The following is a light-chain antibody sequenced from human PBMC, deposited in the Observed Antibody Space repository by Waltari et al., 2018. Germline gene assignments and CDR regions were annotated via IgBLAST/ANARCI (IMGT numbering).Light chain of an antibody. CDR1: RSDIGNNN. CDR3: ASWDDRLGGVL. CDR2: RNT. Sequence: QSVLTQPPSASGTPGQKVTMSCSVGRSDIGNNNVSWYQQLPGTTPKLLIYRNTQRPSGVPDRISASKSGTSASLAISGLRSEDEAIYYCASWDDRLGGVLFGGGTKLTVL. V-gene: IGLV1-47*01. J-gene: IGLJ2*01.